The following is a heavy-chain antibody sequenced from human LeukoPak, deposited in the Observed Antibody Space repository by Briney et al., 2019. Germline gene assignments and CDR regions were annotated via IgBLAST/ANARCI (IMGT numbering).Heavy chain of an antibody. V-gene: IGHV4-61*02. Sequence: SETLSLTCTVSGGSISSGSYYWSWIRQPAGKRLEWIGRIYTSGSTNYNPSLKSRVTISVDTSKNQFSLKLSSVTAADTAVYYCARGFEQLRLYWFDPWGQGTLVTVSS. D-gene: IGHD5-18*01. CDR3: ARGFEQLRLYWFDP. CDR1: GGSISSGSYY. CDR2: IYTSGST. J-gene: IGHJ5*02.